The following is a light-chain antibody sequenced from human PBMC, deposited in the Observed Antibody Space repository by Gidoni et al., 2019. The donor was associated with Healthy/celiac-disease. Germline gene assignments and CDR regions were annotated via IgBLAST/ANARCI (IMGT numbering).Light chain of an antibody. J-gene: IGLJ2*01. CDR1: SSDVGGYNY. V-gene: IGLV2-14*01. CDR3: SSYTSSSNVV. CDR2: EVS. Sequence: QSALTQPASVSGSPGQSITISCTGTSSDVGGYNYVSWYQQHPGKAPKLMIYEVSNRPSEVSNRFSGSKSGNTASLTISGLQAEDEADYYCSSYTSSSNVVFGGGTKLTVL.